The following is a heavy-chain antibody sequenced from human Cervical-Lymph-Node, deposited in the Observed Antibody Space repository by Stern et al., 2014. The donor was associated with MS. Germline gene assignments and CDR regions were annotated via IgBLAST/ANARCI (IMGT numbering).Heavy chain of an antibody. J-gene: IGHJ4*02. V-gene: IGHV3-33*01. CDR1: GFSFSRYA. CDR3: ASAYSSSHYYFDY. CDR2: IWYAESNP. D-gene: IGHD6-13*01. Sequence: VQLVESGGGVVQPGRSLRLSCAASGFSFSRYAMHWVRQAPGKGLEWVALIWYAESNPYYADSVTGRFAISRDNFKNTLYLQMNGLRAEDTAVYYCASAYSSSHYYFDYWGQGTLVTVSS.